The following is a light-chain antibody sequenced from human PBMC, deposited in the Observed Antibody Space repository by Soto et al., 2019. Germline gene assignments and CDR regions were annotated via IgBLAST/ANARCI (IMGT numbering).Light chain of an antibody. CDR1: SSDVGGYNY. Sequence: QSALTQPASVSGSPGQSITISCTGTSSDVGGYNYVSWYQQHPGKAPKLMIYEVSNRPSGVSNRFSGSKSGNTASLTISGLQTEDEADYYCNSYASSSTLVFSGGTKLTVL. CDR3: NSYASSSTLV. CDR2: EVS. J-gene: IGLJ3*02. V-gene: IGLV2-14*01.